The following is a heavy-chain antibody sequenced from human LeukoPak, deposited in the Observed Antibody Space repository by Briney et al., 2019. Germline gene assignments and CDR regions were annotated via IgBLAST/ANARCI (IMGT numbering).Heavy chain of an antibody. CDR2: ISWNSGSI. Sequence: GGSLRLSCAASGFTFDDYAMHWVRQAPGKGLEWVSGISWNSGSIGYADSVKGRFTISRDNAKNSLYPQMNSLRAEDTTLYYCAKATLGVMDVWGQGTTVTVSS. CDR1: GFTFDDYA. CDR3: AKATLGVMDV. D-gene: IGHD3-10*01. V-gene: IGHV3-9*01. J-gene: IGHJ6*02.